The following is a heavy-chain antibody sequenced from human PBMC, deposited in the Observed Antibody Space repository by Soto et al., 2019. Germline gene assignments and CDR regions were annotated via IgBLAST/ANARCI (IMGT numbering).Heavy chain of an antibody. J-gene: IGHJ3*02. Sequence: EVQLVESGGGLVKPGGSLRLSCAASGFTFSSYSMNWVRQAPGKGLEWVSSISSSSSYIYYADSVKGRFTISRDNAKNSLYLQMNILRAEDTAVYYCAREHMTTVTGAFDIWGQGTMVTVSS. V-gene: IGHV3-21*01. CDR2: ISSSSSYI. CDR1: GFTFSSYS. D-gene: IGHD4-17*01. CDR3: AREHMTTVTGAFDI.